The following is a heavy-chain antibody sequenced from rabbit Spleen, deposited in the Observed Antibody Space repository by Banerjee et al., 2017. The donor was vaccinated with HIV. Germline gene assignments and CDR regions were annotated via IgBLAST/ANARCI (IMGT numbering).Heavy chain of an antibody. V-gene: IGHV1S45*01. Sequence: QEQLEESGGDLVKPEGSLTLTCTASGFSFSGSYWICWVRQAPGKGLEWIACIGIAGGKPVYATWAKGRFTISRTSSTTVTLRMTSLTAADRAAYFCARDLVGVIGWNFYLWGPGTLVTVS. CDR1: GFSFSGSYW. D-gene: IGHD1-1*01. J-gene: IGHJ6*01. CDR3: ARDLVGVIGWNFYL. CDR2: IGIAGGKP.